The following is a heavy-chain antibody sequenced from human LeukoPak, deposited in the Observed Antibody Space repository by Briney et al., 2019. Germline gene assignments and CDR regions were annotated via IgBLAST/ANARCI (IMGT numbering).Heavy chain of an antibody. D-gene: IGHD1-26*01. CDR3: ARHSGYYYYYMDV. V-gene: IGHV4-38-2*02. CDR1: GYSITSAYY. J-gene: IGHJ6*03. CDR2: IYYSGST. Sequence: SETLSLTCTVSGYSITSAYYWGWIRQPPGKGLEWIGSIYYSGSTYYNPSLKSRVTISVDTSKNQFSLKVSFVTAADTAVYYCARHSGYYYYYMDVWGKGTTVTISS.